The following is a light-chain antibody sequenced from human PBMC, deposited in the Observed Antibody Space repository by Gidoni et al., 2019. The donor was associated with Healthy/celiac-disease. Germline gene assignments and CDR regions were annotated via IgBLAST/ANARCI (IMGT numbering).Light chain of an antibody. CDR2: KAS. Sequence: DIQMTQSPSTRSASVGDRVTITCRASQSISSWLAWYQQKPGKAPKLLIYKASSLESGVPSRFSGRGSGTEFTLTISSLQPDDFATSYCQQYNSYWTFGQGTKVEIK. J-gene: IGKJ1*01. CDR3: QQYNSYWT. V-gene: IGKV1-5*03. CDR1: QSISSW.